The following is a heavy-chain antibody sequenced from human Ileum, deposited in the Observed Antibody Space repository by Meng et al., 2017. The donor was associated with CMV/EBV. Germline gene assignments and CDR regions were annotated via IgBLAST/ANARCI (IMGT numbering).Heavy chain of an antibody. CDR2: ISDSGGA. V-gene: IGHV3-23*01. CDR1: GFTFSSYA. CDR3: AKDWYGSNCQRGCLVN. Sequence: GGSLRLSCAASGFTFSSYAMSWVRQAPGKGLEWVSSISDSGGAYYTDSVKGRFTISRDNSKNTLYLQMNSLRAEDTAIYYCAKDWYGSNCQRGCLVNWGQGTLVTVSS. J-gene: IGHJ4*02. D-gene: IGHD6-13*01.